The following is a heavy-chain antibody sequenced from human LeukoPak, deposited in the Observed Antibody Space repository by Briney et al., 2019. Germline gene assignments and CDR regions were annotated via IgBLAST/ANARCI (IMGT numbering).Heavy chain of an antibody. D-gene: IGHD4-17*01. J-gene: IGHJ4*02. CDR1: GFTFSSYS. V-gene: IGHV3-49*04. CDR2: IRRKVNDGTT. Sequence: GGSLRLSCAASGFTFSSYSMNWVRQAPGKGLEWIGFIRRKVNDGTTQYASSVKGRFTISRDDSKNIAYLQMNGLQTEDTALYYCTRADGDYDSAFFDYWGRGTQVIVSS. CDR3: TRADGDYDSAFFDY.